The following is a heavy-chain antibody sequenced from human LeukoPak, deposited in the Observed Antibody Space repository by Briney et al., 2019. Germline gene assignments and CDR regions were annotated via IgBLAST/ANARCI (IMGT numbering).Heavy chain of an antibody. CDR1: GFTFNDFA. D-gene: IGHD3-16*01. CDR3: AKNLGPFDV. V-gene: IGHV3-23*01. CDR2: IGDAGT. J-gene: IGHJ3*01. Sequence: GGSLRLSCAASGFTFNDFAMTWVRQAPGKGLEWVSSIGDAGTYYADSVKGRFTISRDNSKNMLYLQLNSLRAGDTAMYYCAKNLGPFDVRGQGTMVTVSP.